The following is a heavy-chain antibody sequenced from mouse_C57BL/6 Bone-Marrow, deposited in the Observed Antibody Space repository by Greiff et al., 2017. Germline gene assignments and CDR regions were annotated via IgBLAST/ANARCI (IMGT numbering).Heavy chain of an antibody. CDR2: FYPENGDT. J-gene: IGHJ3*01. CDR1: GFNIKDDY. V-gene: IGHV14-4*01. CDR3: SVWGRAY. Sequence: EVKLQESGAELVRPGASVKLSCTASGFNIKDDYMHWVKQRPEQGLEWIGWFYPENGDTEYASKFQGKATLTADTSSNTAYLQIGSQASEGTAVYCCSVWGRAYWGQGTLVTVSA. D-gene: IGHD4-1*01.